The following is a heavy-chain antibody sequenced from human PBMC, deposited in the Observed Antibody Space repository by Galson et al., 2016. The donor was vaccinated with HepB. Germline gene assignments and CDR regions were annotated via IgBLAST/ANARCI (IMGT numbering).Heavy chain of an antibody. Sequence: SVKVSCKASGYTFTSYGISWVRQAPGQGLEWMGWISAYNGNTNYAQKLQGRGTMTTDTSTSTAYLELRSLRSDDPAVYCCAGGLIVVVVADYAFDIWGQGTMVTVSS. CDR3: AGGLIVVVVADYAFDI. V-gene: IGHV1-18*01. CDR2: ISAYNGNT. D-gene: IGHD2-15*01. CDR1: GYTFTSYG. J-gene: IGHJ3*02.